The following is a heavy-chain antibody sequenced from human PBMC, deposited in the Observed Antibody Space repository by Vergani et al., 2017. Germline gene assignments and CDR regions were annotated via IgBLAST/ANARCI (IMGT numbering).Heavy chain of an antibody. CDR3: ARDVGSGWPDYYYYGMDV. J-gene: IGHJ6*02. Sequence: QVQLQESGPGVVKPSQTLSLTCAVSGGSISSGDHCWTWIRQRPGKGLEWIGYIFYSGTTYDNPSLRSRLTISVDTSKNQFSLKLSSVTAADTAVYYCARDVGSGWPDYYYYGMDVWGQ. V-gene: IGHV4-30-4*08. CDR1: GGSISSGDHC. D-gene: IGHD6-19*01. CDR2: IFYSGTT.